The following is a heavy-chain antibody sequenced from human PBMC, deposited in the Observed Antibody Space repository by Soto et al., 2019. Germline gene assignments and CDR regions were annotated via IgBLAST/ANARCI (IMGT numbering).Heavy chain of an antibody. CDR2: ISYNGNT. J-gene: IGHJ5*02. V-gene: IGHV4-61*01. Sequence: QVQLQESGPGLVKPSESLSLTCSVSGGSVSSGSYYWSRIRQAPRKGLEWIGYISYNGNTNYNPSLKSRVTISLDTSKNQFSLKMSSVTAADTAAYYCARAAAPHHSSGGSCYFLNWFDPWGQGTLVTVSS. CDR1: GGSVSSGSYY. D-gene: IGHD2-15*01. CDR3: ARAAAPHHSSGGSCYFLNWFDP.